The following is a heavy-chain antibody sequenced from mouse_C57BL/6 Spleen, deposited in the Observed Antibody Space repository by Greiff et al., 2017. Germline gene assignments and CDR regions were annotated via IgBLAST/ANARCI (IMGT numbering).Heavy chain of an antibody. J-gene: IGHJ4*01. CDR3: TGPLIAMDY. Sequence: EVKVEESGGGLVQPGGSMKLSCVASGFTFSNYWMNWVRQSPEKGLEWVAQIRLKSENYATHYAESVKGRFTISRDDSKSSVYLQMNNLRAEDTGIYYCTGPLIAMDYWGQGTSVTVSS. CDR1: GFTFSNYW. CDR2: IRLKSENYAT. V-gene: IGHV6-3*01.